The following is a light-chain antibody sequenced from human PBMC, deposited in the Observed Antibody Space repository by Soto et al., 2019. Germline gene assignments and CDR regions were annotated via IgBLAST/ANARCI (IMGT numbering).Light chain of an antibody. Sequence: QSALTQPASVSGSPGQSITISCTGANSDVGGYKCVSWYQQHPGKAPKLIIYEVSNRPSGVSNRFSGSKSGNTASLTISGLQAEDEADYYCSSYTSTSTLVFGGGTQLTVL. V-gene: IGLV2-14*01. CDR3: SSYTSTSTLV. CDR1: NSDVGGYKC. CDR2: EVS. J-gene: IGLJ3*02.